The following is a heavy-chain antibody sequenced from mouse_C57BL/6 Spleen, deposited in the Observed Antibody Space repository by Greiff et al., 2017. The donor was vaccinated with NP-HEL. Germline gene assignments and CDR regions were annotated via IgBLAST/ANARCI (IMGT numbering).Heavy chain of an antibody. V-gene: IGHV5-17*01. D-gene: IGHD1-1*01. CDR1: GFTFSDYG. J-gene: IGHJ2*01. Sequence: EVQGVESGGGLVKPGGSLKLSCAASGFTFSDYGMHWVRQAPEKGLEWVAYISSGSSTIYYADTVKGRFTISSDNAKNTLFLQMTSLRSEDTAMYYCAREKNYYGSSWYFDYWGQGTTLTVSS. CDR3: AREKNYYGSSWYFDY. CDR2: ISSGSSTI.